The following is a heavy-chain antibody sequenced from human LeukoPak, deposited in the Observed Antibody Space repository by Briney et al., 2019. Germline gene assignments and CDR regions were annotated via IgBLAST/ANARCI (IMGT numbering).Heavy chain of an antibody. J-gene: IGHJ6*03. CDR3: ARGGLEQLIYYYYMDV. D-gene: IGHD6-6*01. CDR1: GFTFSSYS. V-gene: IGHV3-21*01. Sequence: PGGSLRLSSAASGFTFSSYSMNWVRQAPGKGLEWVSSISSSSSYIYYADLVKGRFTISRDNAKNSLYLQMNSLRAEDTAVYYCARGGLEQLIYYYYMDVWGKGTTVTVSS. CDR2: ISSSSSYI.